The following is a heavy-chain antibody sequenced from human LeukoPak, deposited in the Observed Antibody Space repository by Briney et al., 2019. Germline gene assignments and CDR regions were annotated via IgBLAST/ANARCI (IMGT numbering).Heavy chain of an antibody. CDR1: GFTSSTYW. CDR3: AAGSGWSSDY. Sequence: PGGSLRLSCAASGFTSSTYWMTWVRQAPGKGLEWVANIQHDGSERNYMESVKGRFTIARDNAKKSLYLQMNNLRAKDTAVYYCAAGSGWSSDYWGQGTLVTVSS. J-gene: IGHJ4*02. D-gene: IGHD6-19*01. V-gene: IGHV3-7*03. CDR2: IQHDGSER.